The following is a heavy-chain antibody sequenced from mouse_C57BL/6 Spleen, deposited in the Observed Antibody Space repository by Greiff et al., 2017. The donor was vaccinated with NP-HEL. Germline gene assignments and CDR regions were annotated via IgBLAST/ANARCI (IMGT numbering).Heavy chain of an antibody. Sequence: EVKLMESGGGLVKPGGSLKLSCAASGFTFSSYTMSWVRQTPEKRLEWVATISGGGGNTYYPDSVKGRFTISRDNAKNTLYLQISSLRSEDTALYYCARDTYYDYSFAYWGQGTLVTVSA. CDR2: ISGGGGNT. J-gene: IGHJ3*01. CDR1: GFTFSSYT. CDR3: ARDTYYDYSFAY. V-gene: IGHV5-9*01. D-gene: IGHD2-4*01.